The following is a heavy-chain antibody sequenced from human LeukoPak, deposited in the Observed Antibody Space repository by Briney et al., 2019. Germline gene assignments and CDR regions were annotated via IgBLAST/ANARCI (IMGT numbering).Heavy chain of an antibody. CDR2: INHSGST. Sequence: SETLSLTCAVYGGSFSGYYWSWIRQPPGKGLEWIGEINHSGSTNYNPSLKSRVTISVDTSKNQFSLKLSSVTAAATAVYYCARRIRPQYRYGYMTGHFDYWGQGTLVTASS. CDR1: GGSFSGYY. CDR3: ARRIRPQYRYGYMTGHFDY. J-gene: IGHJ4*02. V-gene: IGHV4-34*01. D-gene: IGHD5-18*01.